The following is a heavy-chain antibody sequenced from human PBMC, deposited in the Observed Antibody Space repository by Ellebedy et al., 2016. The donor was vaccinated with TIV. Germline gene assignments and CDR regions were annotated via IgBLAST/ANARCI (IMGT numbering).Heavy chain of an antibody. CDR2: INTDGSSS. CDR3: ARESVRYFDWDS. Sequence: GESLKISCVASGFTLSGYYMHWVRQVPGTGLVWVARINTDGSSSNYADSVEGRFTISRDNAKKTRYLEMSGLRVEDTAVYYCARESVRYFDWDSWGQGTLVTV. V-gene: IGHV3-74*01. CDR1: GFTLSGYY. J-gene: IGHJ4*02. D-gene: IGHD3-9*01.